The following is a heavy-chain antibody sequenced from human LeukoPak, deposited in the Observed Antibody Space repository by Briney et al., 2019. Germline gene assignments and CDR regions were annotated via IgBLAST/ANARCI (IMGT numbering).Heavy chain of an antibody. Sequence: PETLSLTCTVPGGSISGDYWSWIRQPPGKGLEWIGYISYSATTNYNPSLKSRVSFSIDTSKNQFSLKLTSVSAADTAVYFCATGHRSGWFDYWGQGTLVSVSS. D-gene: IGHD6-19*01. J-gene: IGHJ4*02. CDR2: ISYSATT. V-gene: IGHV4-59*01. CDR1: GGSISGDY. CDR3: ATGHRSGWFDY.